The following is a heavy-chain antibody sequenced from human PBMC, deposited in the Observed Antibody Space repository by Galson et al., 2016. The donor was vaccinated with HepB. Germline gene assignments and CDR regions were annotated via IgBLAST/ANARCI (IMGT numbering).Heavy chain of an antibody. CDR1: GFTFSSYA. Sequence: SLRLSCAASGFTFSSYAMSWVRQAPGKGLEWVSVISGSGRMSYHSDTVKGRFTIPRDNSKNTLYLQMQSLRADDTAVYYCAKGGRSDYYYDNSGFDYWGQGTLVTVSS. CDR3: AKGGRSDYYYDNSGFDY. CDR2: ISGSGRMS. V-gene: IGHV3-23*01. J-gene: IGHJ4*02. D-gene: IGHD3-22*01.